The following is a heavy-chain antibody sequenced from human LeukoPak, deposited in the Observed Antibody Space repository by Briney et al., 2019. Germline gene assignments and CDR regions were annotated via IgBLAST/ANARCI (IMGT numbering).Heavy chain of an antibody. V-gene: IGHV3-21*01. J-gene: IGHJ4*02. CDR2: ISSSSDYI. CDR1: GFTFSTYL. CDR3: ARGNIKFDY. Sequence: PGGSLRLSCAASGFTFSTYLMNWVRQAPGKGLEWVSSISSSSDYIYYVDSVKGRFTISRDNAKNSLFLQMNSLRAEDTAVYFCARGNIKFDYWGRGTLVTVSS.